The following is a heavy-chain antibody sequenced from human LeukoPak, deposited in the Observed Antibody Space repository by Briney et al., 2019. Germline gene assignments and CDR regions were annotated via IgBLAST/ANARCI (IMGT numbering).Heavy chain of an antibody. J-gene: IGHJ4*02. Sequence: VASVKVSCKASGGTFSSYAISWVRQSPGQGLEWMGRIIPILGIANYAQKFQGRVTITADKSTSTAYMELSSLRSEDTAVYYCARALYYYDSSGYEPQIDYWGQGTLVTVSS. CDR2: IIPILGIA. CDR3: ARALYYYDSSGYEPQIDY. CDR1: GGTFSSYA. V-gene: IGHV1-69*04. D-gene: IGHD3-22*01.